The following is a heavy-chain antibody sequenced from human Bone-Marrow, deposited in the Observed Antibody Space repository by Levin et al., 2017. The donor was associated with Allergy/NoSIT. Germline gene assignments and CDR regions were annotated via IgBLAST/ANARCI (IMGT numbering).Heavy chain of an antibody. D-gene: IGHD6-19*01. Sequence: LSLTCAASGFTFSSYWMHWVRQAPGKGLVWVSRINSDGSSTSYADSVKGRFTISRDNAKNTLYLQMNSLRAEDTAVYYCARVSGWSFYYYYYYGMDVWGQGTTVTVSS. J-gene: IGHJ6*02. CDR3: ARVSGWSFYYYYYYGMDV. CDR2: INSDGSST. V-gene: IGHV3-74*01. CDR1: GFTFSSYW.